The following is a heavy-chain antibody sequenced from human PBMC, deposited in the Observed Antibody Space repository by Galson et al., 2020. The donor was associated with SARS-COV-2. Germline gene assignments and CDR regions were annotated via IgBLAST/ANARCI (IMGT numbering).Heavy chain of an antibody. D-gene: IGHD3-3*01. V-gene: IGHV1-18*04. J-gene: IGHJ3*02. CDR3: ARARFDDYDFWSGYRPFVPDAFDI. CDR1: GYTFTSYG. CDR2: ISAYNGNT. Sequence: ASVKVSCKASGYTFTSYGISWVRQAPGQGLEWMGWISAYNGNTNYAQKLQGRVTMTTDTSTSTAYMELRSLRSDDTAVYYCARARFDDYDFWSGYRPFVPDAFDIWGQGTMVTVSS.